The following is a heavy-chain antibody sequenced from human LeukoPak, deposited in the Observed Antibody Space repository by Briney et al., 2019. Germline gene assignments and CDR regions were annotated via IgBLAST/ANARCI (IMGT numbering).Heavy chain of an antibody. J-gene: IGHJ6*03. Sequence: SETLSLTCTVSAGSISNYYWSWIRQPPGKGLEWIGYISYSGSTNYNPSLKSRVTISVDTSKNQFSLKLSSVTAADTAVYYCARILPRQYRPPYYYYMDVWGKGTTVTVSS. CDR3: ARILPRQYRPPYYYYMDV. V-gene: IGHV4-59*08. CDR1: AGSISNYY. CDR2: ISYSGST. D-gene: IGHD4-11*01.